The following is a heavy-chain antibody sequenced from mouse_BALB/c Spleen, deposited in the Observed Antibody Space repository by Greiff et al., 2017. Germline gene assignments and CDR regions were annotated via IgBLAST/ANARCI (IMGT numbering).Heavy chain of an antibody. Sequence: EVQLQQSGPELVKPGASVKISCKASGYSFTGYYMHWVKQSHVKSLEWIGRINPYNGATSYNQNFKDKASLTVDKSSSTAYMELHSLTSEDSAVYYCARDTGMYYFDYWGQGTTLTVSA. V-gene: IGHV1-31*01. J-gene: IGHJ2*01. CDR2: INPYNGAT. CDR1: GYSFTGYY. D-gene: IGHD4-1*01. CDR3: ARDTGMYYFDY.